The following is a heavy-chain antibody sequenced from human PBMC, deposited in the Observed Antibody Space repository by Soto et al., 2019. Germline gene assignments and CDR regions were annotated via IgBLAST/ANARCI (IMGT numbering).Heavy chain of an antibody. D-gene: IGHD6-6*01. J-gene: IGHJ6*02. CDR3: ARRAAARLSDKYYYYYGMDV. V-gene: IGHV4-31*03. CDR2: IYYSGST. Sequence: SETLSLTCTVSGGSISSGGYYWSWIRQHPGEGLEWIGYIYYSGSTYYNPSLKNRVTISVDTSKNQFSLKLSSVTAADTAMYYCARRAAARLSDKYYYYYGMDVWGQGTTVTAP. CDR1: GGSISSGGYY.